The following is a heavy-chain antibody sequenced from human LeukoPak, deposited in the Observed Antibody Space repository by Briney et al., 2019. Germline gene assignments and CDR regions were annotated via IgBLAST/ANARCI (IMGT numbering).Heavy chain of an antibody. D-gene: IGHD5-18*01. CDR2: IRYDGSNK. V-gene: IGHV3-30*02. J-gene: IGHJ4*02. Sequence: GGSLRLSCAASGFTFSSYGMHWVRQAPGKGLEWVAFIRYDGSNKYYADSVKGRFTISRDNSKNTLYLQMNSLRAEDTAVYYCAKEARYSYGSGTRNYYFDYWGQGTLVTVSS. CDR1: GFTFSSYG. CDR3: AKEARYSYGSGTRNYYFDY.